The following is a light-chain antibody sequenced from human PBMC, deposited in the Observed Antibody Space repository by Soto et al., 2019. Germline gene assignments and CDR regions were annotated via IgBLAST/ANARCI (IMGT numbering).Light chain of an antibody. CDR2: KAS. CDR1: QSISSW. Sequence: DIQMTQSPSTLSASVGDRVTITCRASQSISSWLAWHQQKPGKAPKLLIYKASILGSGVPSRFSGSGSGTEFTLTINSLQPDDFAIYYCQHYSGYFRAFGQGTKLEIK. CDR3: QHYSGYFRA. V-gene: IGKV1-5*03. J-gene: IGKJ2*01.